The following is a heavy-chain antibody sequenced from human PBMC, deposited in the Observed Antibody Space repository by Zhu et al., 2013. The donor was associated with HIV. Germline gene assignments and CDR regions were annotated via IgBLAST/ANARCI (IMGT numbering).Heavy chain of an antibody. CDR1: GYTFTNYG. J-gene: IGHJ4*02. V-gene: IGHV1-18*01. D-gene: IGHD4-17*01. Sequence: QVHLEQSGTEVKKPGASVKVSCKTSGYTFTNYGISWVRQAPGQGLEWMGWISGNNDDANIVQRFQGRVTMTTDTSTTTAYMELRSLRSDDTAVFYCARDYYSDYVFDYWGQGTLVTVSS. CDR3: ARDYYSDYVFDY. CDR2: ISGNNDDA.